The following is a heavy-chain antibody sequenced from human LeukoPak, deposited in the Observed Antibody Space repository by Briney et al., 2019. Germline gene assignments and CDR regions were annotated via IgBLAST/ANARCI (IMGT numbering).Heavy chain of an antibody. D-gene: IGHD3-22*01. V-gene: IGHV4-39*07. CDR3: ASTYYDRQFDY. J-gene: IGHJ4*02. CDR1: GGSISTSNYY. Sequence: SETLSLTCTVSGGSISTSNYYWGWIRQPPGKGLEWIGNIFYSGSTYYSPSLRSRVTISVDTSKNQFSLKLSSVTAADTAVYYCASTYYDRQFDYWGQGTLVTVSS. CDR2: IFYSGST.